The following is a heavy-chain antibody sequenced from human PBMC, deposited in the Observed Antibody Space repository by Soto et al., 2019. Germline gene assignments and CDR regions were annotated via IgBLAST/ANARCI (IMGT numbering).Heavy chain of an antibody. CDR1: GFAFNNYW. CDR2: INADGSYT. J-gene: IGHJ4*02. V-gene: IGHV3-74*01. CDR3: ARMGCSGGICYSRM. Sequence: EVQLVESGGGLVQPGGSLRLSCAASGFAFNNYWMHWVRQAPGKGLVWVSHINADGSYTNYADSVKGRFTISRDNAKNTLSLQMNSLRAEDTAVYYCARMGCSGGICYSRMWGQGTLVTVSS. D-gene: IGHD2-15*01.